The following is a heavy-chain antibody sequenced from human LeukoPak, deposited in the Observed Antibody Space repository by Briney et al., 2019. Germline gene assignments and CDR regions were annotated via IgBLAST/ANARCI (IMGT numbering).Heavy chain of an antibody. J-gene: IGHJ4*02. Sequence: GGSLRLSCAASGFTFSSYGMSWVRQAPGKGLEWVSAISGSGGSTYYADSVKGRFTISRDNSKNTLYLQMNSLRAEDTAVYYCAKDQQVDILTGYALDYWGQGTLVTVSS. CDR1: GFTFSSYG. CDR2: ISGSGGST. CDR3: AKDQQVDILTGYALDY. V-gene: IGHV3-23*01. D-gene: IGHD3-9*01.